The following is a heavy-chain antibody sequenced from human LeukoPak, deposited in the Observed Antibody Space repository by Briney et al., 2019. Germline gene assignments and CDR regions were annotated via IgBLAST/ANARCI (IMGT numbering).Heavy chain of an antibody. CDR3: ATSNHDEFYSDYGAFDI. CDR1: GGSFSGYY. V-gene: IGHV4-34*01. J-gene: IGHJ3*02. Sequence: SETLSLTCAVYGGSFSGYYWSWIRQPPGKGLEWIGEINHSGSTNYNPSLKSRVTISVDTSKNQFSLKLSSVTAADTAVYYCATSNHDEFYSDYGAFDIWGQGTMVTVSS. CDR2: INHSGST. D-gene: IGHD4-11*01.